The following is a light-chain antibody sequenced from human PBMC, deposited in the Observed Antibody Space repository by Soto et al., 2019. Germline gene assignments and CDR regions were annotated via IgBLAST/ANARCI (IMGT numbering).Light chain of an antibody. CDR3: QQLDRSPFT. J-gene: IGKJ2*01. CDR2: GAS. CDR1: QSVNRSY. V-gene: IGKV3-20*01. Sequence: EIVLTQSPGTLSLSPGERVTLSCRASQSVNRSYLVWYQQKPGQSPRLLINGASLRATGIPDRFSGSGSGTDFTLTISRLEPEDLGMYYCQQLDRSPFTFGQGTKLEIK.